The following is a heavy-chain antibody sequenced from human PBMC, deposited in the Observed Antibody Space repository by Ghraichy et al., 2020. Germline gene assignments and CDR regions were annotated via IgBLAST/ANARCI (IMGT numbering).Heavy chain of an antibody. V-gene: IGHV1-46*01. CDR3: AREGQGVANAFDM. J-gene: IGHJ3*02. Sequence: ASVKVSCKASGYTFTSSYMHWVRQAPGQGLEWMGIINLSGGSTSYAQKFQGRVTMTRNTSTRTVYMELSSLRSEDTALYYCAREGQGVANAFDMWGQGTMVTVSS. CDR2: INLSGGST. CDR1: GYTFTSSY. D-gene: IGHD3-3*01.